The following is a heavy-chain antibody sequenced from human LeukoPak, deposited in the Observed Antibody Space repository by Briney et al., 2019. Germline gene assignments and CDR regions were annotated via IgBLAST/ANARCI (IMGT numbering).Heavy chain of an antibody. D-gene: IGHD6-13*01. CDR2: ISYDGVNK. J-gene: IGHJ4*02. CDR1: GGTFSSYS. V-gene: IGHV3-30*04. CDR3: ARETGYSPRLKPFDF. Sequence: GRSLRLSCAASGGTFSSYSMHWVRQAPGKGLEWVAFISYDGVNKYADSVKGRFTISRDNSKNTLYLQLNGVSEEDTAVYDCARETGYSPRLKPFDFWGQGTLVTVSS.